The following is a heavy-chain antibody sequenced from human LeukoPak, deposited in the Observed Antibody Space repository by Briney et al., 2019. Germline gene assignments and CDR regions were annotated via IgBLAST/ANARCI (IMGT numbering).Heavy chain of an antibody. Sequence: PGGSLRLSCGASVFPFSSYEMNWVRQATGKGLEWVSYISSSGSIKYYADSVKGRFNISRDYAKHSLYLQMNSLRGEDTAVYYCARVSYGSGSYDYWGQGTLVTVSS. CDR1: VFPFSSYE. CDR3: ARVSYGSGSYDY. D-gene: IGHD3-10*01. J-gene: IGHJ4*02. V-gene: IGHV3-48*03. CDR2: ISSSGSIK.